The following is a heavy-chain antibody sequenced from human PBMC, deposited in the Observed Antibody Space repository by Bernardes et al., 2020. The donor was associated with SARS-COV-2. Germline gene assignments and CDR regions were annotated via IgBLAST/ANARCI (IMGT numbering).Heavy chain of an antibody. V-gene: IGHV4-59*01. J-gene: IGHJ6*02. CDR1: GVFISTYC. Sequence: SETLSLTCTVSGVFISTYCWNWIRQTPRKGLEWIWYVCSSGNTKYNPSLKSRVTISEDTSKNQFSLKVTSVTAADTAVYYCARGGSDGLDVWGQGTTVTVSS. CDR2: VCSSGNT. D-gene: IGHD6-25*01. CDR3: ARGGSDGLDV.